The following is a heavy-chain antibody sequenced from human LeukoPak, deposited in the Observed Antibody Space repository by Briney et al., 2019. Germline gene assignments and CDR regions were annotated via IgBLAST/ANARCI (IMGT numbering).Heavy chain of an antibody. CDR1: GGTFSSYA. V-gene: IGHV1-69*04. Sequence: ASVKVSCKASGGTFSSYAISWVRQAPGQGLEWMGRIIPILGIANYAQKFQGRVTITADKSTSTAYMELSSLRSEDPAVYYCARGALAVAGLPYYFDYWGQGTLVTVSS. CDR3: ARGALAVAGLPYYFDY. D-gene: IGHD6-19*01. J-gene: IGHJ4*02. CDR2: IIPILGIA.